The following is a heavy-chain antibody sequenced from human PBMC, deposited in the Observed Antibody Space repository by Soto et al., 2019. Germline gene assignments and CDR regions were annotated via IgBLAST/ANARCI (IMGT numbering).Heavy chain of an antibody. V-gene: IGHV4-59*01. CDR2: IHYSGTT. CDR1: GCSISNYF. J-gene: IGHJ4*02. CDR3: AAGEASSRNLAPYYLDF. D-gene: IGHD6-13*01. Sequence: KSSETLSLTCPVSGCSISNYFWTWIRQPPGKGLEWIGYIHYSGTTSFFPSYNPSLRSRVTISEDTSKNQFSLKLLSVTTADTAVYFCAAGEASSRNLAPYYLDFWGQGTLVTVSS.